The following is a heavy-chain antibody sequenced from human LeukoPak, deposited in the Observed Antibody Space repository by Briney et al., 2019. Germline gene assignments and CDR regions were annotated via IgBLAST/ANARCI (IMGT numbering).Heavy chain of an antibody. CDR3: ARGAMGFDY. V-gene: IGHV3-48*03. CDR1: GFTFTNYE. D-gene: IGHD1-26*01. J-gene: IGHJ4*02. Sequence: HPGGSLRLSCAASGFTFTNYEMHGVRQTPGEGLEGLFYISTSGSIIHYADSVQRRFTISRDNAMNSLFLQMNSLRAEDTGVYYWARGAMGFDYWGRGTLVTVAP. CDR2: ISTSGSII.